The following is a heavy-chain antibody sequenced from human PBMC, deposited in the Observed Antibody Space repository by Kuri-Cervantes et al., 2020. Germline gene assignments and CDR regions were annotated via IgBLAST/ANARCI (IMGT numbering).Heavy chain of an antibody. CDR3: AGGNTMYYDILTGYIAGYYYYGMDV. Sequence: ASVKVSCKASGYTFTGYYMHWVRQAPGQGLEWMGWINPNSGGTNYAQKFQGRVTMTRDTSISTAYMELSRLRSDDTAVYYCAGGNTMYYDILTGYIAGYYYYGMDVWGQGTTVTVSS. V-gene: IGHV1-2*02. CDR1: GYTFTGYY. D-gene: IGHD3-9*01. CDR2: INPNSGGT. J-gene: IGHJ6*02.